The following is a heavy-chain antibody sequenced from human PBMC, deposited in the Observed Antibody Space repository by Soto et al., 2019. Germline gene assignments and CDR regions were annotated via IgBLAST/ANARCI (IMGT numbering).Heavy chain of an antibody. CDR1: GGTFSSYT. D-gene: IGHD4-17*01. CDR2: IIPIRGIA. V-gene: IGHV1-69*02. J-gene: IGHJ4*02. Sequence: QVQLVQSGAEVKKPGSSVKVSCKDYGGTFSSYTISWVRQAPGQGREWMGRIIPIRGIAHYAQKFQGRVTITADKSTSTAYMELSSLRSEDTAVYYCGRTAVTTPLFDYWGQGTLVTVSS. CDR3: GRTAVTTPLFDY.